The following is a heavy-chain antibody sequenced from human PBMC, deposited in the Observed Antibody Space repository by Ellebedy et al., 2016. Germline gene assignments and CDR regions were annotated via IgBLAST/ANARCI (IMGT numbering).Heavy chain of an antibody. CDR3: ATGPLRALDY. CDR2: FDSEDGET. CDR1: GYTLTELS. J-gene: IGHJ4*02. Sequence: ASVKVSCKVSGYTLTELSMHWVRQAPGKGLEWMGGFDSEDGETIYAQKFQGRVTMTEGTYKDTVYMELSSLRSEDTAVYYCATGPLRALDYWGQGTLVTVSS. D-gene: IGHD4-17*01. V-gene: IGHV1-24*01.